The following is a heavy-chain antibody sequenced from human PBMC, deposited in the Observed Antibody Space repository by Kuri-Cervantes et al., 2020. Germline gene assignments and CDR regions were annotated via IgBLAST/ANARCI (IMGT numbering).Heavy chain of an antibody. CDR3: ARSPPKTDVLRFLEWLTLRAFDI. Sequence: ASVKVSCKASGYTFTGYYMHWVRQAPGQGLEWMGWINPNSGGTNYAQKFQGRVTMTRDTSISTAYMELSRLRPDDTAVYYCARSPPKTDVLRFLEWLTLRAFDIWGQGTMVTVSS. D-gene: IGHD3-3*01. CDR1: GYTFTGYY. CDR2: INPNSGGT. J-gene: IGHJ3*02. V-gene: IGHV1-2*02.